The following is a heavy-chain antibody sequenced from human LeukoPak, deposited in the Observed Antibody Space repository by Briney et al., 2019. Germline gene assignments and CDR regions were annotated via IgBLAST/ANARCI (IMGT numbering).Heavy chain of an antibody. J-gene: IGHJ4*02. Sequence: GGSLRLSCAASGFTFSSYAMHWVRQAPGKGLEWVAVISYDGSNKYYADPVKGRFTISRDNAKNSLYLQMNSLRAEDTAMYYCARDNWKYDYWGQGTLVTVSS. V-gene: IGHV3-30-3*01. CDR2: ISYDGSNK. CDR1: GFTFSSYA. CDR3: ARDNWKYDY. D-gene: IGHD1-7*01.